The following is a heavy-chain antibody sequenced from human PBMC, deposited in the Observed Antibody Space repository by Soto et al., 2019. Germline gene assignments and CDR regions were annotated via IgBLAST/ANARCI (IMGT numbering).Heavy chain of an antibody. CDR3: ARVCTGGSCYQFDS. D-gene: IGHD2-15*01. CDR1: GFTFSSYW. J-gene: IGHJ4*02. Sequence: EVHLVESGGGLVQPGGSLSLSCAASGFTFSSYWMHWVRQAPGKGLVWVSRINSDGSNTNYADSVKGRFTTSRDNAKNTLYLQMNSLRADDTAVYYCARVCTGGSCYQFDSWGQGTLVTVSS. V-gene: IGHV3-74*01. CDR2: INSDGSNT.